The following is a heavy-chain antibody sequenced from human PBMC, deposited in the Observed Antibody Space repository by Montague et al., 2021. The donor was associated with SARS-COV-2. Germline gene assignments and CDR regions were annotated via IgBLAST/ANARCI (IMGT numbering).Heavy chain of an antibody. D-gene: IGHD6-19*01. CDR2: IKQDGSEK. CDR3: ARMYSSGWYENDAFDI. J-gene: IGHJ3*02. CDR1: GFTFSSYW. Sequence: SLRLSCAASGFTFSSYWMSWVRQAPGKGLEWVAHIKQDGSEKYYVDSVKGRFTISRDNAKNSLYLQMSSLRAEDTAVYYCARMYSSGWYENDAFDIWGQGTMVTVSS. V-gene: IGHV3-7*01.